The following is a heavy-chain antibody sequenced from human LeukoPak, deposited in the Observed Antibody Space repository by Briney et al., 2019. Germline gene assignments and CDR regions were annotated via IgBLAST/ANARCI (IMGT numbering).Heavy chain of an antibody. CDR2: IYYSGST. CDR1: GGSISSSSYY. CDR3: ARQSWVGAEWIVAFDI. Sequence: PSETLSLTCTVSGGSISSSSYYWGWIRQPPGKGLEWIGSIYYSGSTYYNPSLKSRVTISVDTSKNQFSLKLSSVTAADTAVYYCARQSWVGAEWIVAFDIWGQGTMVTVSS. D-gene: IGHD1-26*01. V-gene: IGHV4-39*07. J-gene: IGHJ3*02.